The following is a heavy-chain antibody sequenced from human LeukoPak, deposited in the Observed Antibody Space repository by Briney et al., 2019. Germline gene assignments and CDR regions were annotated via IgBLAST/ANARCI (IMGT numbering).Heavy chain of an antibody. CDR1: GFTFSSYW. CDR2: INSDGSGT. V-gene: IGHV3-74*01. CDR3: VRAGEMATALFDY. Sequence: GGSLRLSCVASGFTFSSYWMHWVRQAPGKGLVWVSRINSDGSGTSYADSVKGRFTISRDDAKNTLYLQMNSLRAEDTAVYYCVRAGEMATALFDYWGQGTLVTVSS. D-gene: IGHD5-24*01. J-gene: IGHJ4*02.